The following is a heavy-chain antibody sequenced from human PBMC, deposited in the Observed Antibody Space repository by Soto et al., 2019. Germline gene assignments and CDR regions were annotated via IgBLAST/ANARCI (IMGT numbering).Heavy chain of an antibody. V-gene: IGHV3-11*06. CDR1: GFTFSDYY. D-gene: IGHD2-21*01. CDR3: ARRDQIAYYSGMDV. J-gene: IGHJ6*02. Sequence: GGSLXLSCAASGFTFSDYYMSWIRQAPGKGLEWVSYISSSSSYTNYADSVKGRFTISRDNAKNSLYLQMNSLSAEDTAVYYCARRDQIAYYSGMDVWGQGTTVTVSS. CDR2: ISSSSSYT.